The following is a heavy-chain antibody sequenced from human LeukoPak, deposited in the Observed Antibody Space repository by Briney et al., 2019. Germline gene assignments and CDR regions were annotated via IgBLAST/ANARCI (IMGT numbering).Heavy chain of an antibody. Sequence: PGGSLRLSCAASGFTFSSYAMSWVRQAPGKGLEWVSAISGSGGSTYYAGSVKGRFTISRDNSKNTLYLQMNSLRAEDTAVYYCAKDLRGATHYYGMDVWGQGTTVTVSS. CDR3: AKDLRGATHYYGMDV. CDR1: GFTFSSYA. J-gene: IGHJ6*02. D-gene: IGHD1-26*01. V-gene: IGHV3-23*01. CDR2: ISGSGGST.